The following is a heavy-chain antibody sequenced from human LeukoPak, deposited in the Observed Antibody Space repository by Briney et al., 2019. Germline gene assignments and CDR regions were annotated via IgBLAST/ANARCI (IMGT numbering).Heavy chain of an antibody. CDR1: GYTFTSYD. J-gene: IGHJ3*02. V-gene: IGHV1-8*01. CDR3: ARLVVIDMGEEEGDAFDI. D-gene: IGHD3-22*01. CDR2: MNPNSGNT. Sequence: ASVKVSCKASGYTFTSYDINWVRQATGQGLEWMGWMNPNSGNTGYAQKFQGRVTMTRNTSISTAYMELSSLRSEDTAVYYCARLVVIDMGEEEGDAFDIWGQGTRVTVSP.